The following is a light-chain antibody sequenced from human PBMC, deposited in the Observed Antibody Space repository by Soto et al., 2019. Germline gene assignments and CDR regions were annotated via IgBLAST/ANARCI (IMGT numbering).Light chain of an antibody. CDR1: SSDVGGYNY. J-gene: IGLJ1*01. Sequence: QSALTQPASVSGSPGQSITISCTGTSSDVGGYNYISWYQQHPGKAPKLMIYDVSNRPSGVSNRFSGSKSGNTASLTISGLQAEHEADYYCSSFNSRSTLVFGTGTKVTVL. CDR2: DVS. V-gene: IGLV2-14*03. CDR3: SSFNSRSTLV.